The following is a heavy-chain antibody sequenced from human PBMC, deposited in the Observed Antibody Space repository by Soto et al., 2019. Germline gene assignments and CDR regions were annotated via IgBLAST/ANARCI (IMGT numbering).Heavy chain of an antibody. J-gene: IGHJ4*02. Sequence: GGSLRLSCAASGFTFSSYAMHWVRQAPGKGLEWVAVISYDGSNKYYADSVKGRFTISRDNSKNTLYLQMNSLRAEDTAVYYCARDSLGSSWYAFFDYWGQGTLVTVSS. CDR1: GFTFSSYA. CDR2: ISYDGSNK. CDR3: ARDSLGSSWYAFFDY. D-gene: IGHD6-13*01. V-gene: IGHV3-30-3*01.